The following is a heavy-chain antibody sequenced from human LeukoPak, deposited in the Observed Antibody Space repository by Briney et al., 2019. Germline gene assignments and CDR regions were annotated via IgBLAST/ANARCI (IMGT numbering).Heavy chain of an antibody. CDR2: INHSGST. J-gene: IGHJ6*02. Sequence: SGTLSLTCAVYGGSFSGYYWGWVRQPPGKGLEWIAEINHSGSTNYNPSPKSRVTISVDTPETQLSLKLSSVTAADTAGYYCASRPPGRIAAARLWDYYYGMDVWGQGTTVTVSS. D-gene: IGHD6-13*01. CDR1: GGSFSGYY. V-gene: IGHV4-34*01. CDR3: ASRPPGRIAAARLWDYYYGMDV.